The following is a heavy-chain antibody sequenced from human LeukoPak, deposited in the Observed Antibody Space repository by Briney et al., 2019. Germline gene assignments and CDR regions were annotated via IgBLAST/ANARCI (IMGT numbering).Heavy chain of an antibody. CDR2: IYYSGST. J-gene: IGHJ4*02. CDR1: GGSFSGYY. Sequence: KASETLSLTCAVYGGSFSGYYWSWIRQPPGKGLEWIGYIYYSGSTNYNPSLKSRVTISVDTSKNQFSLKLSSVTAADTAVYYCACRDGYNYAFDYWGQGTLVTVSS. V-gene: IGHV4-59*01. D-gene: IGHD5-24*01. CDR3: ACRDGYNYAFDY.